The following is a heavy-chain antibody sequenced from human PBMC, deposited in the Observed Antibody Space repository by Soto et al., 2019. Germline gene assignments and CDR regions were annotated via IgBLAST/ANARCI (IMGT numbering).Heavy chain of an antibody. V-gene: IGHV4-59*12. Sequence: QVVLQESGPGLVKPSETLSLTCSVSGRSITSYYWSWVRQPPGKGLEWIGYIYDNGITSQNPSLKSRVTLSADTSQNQFSLKLTSVTGAETAVYYCARNYDSNGYANEFDSWGQGILVTVTS. CDR2: IYDNGIT. CDR3: ARNYDSNGYANEFDS. J-gene: IGHJ4*02. D-gene: IGHD3-22*01. CDR1: GRSITSYY.